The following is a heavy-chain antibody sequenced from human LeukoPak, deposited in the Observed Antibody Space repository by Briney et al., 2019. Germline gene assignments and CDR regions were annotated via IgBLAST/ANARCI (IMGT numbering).Heavy chain of an antibody. V-gene: IGHV4-59*12. Sequence: SETLSLTCTVSGGSISSYYWSWIRQPPGKGLEWIGYIYYSGSTNYNPSLKSRVTISVDTSKNQFSLKLSSVTAADTAVYYCARALPRRLFDYWGQGTLVTVSS. CDR3: ARALPRRLFDY. CDR1: GGSISSYY. CDR2: IYYSGST. J-gene: IGHJ4*02.